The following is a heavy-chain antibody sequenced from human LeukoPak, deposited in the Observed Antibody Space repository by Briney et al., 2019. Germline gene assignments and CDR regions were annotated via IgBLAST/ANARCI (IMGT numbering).Heavy chain of an antibody. J-gene: IGHJ4*02. CDR1: GYTFTGFY. D-gene: IGHD4-23*01. CDR3: ARDLLPKYGGNYNFGFSFDY. Sequence: ASVEVSCKASGYTFTGFYMHWVRQAPGQGIEWMGWINPNSGGTNYAKKFQGRVTMTRDTSISTAYMELSRLRSDDTAVYYCARDLLPKYGGNYNFGFSFDYWGQGTLVTVSS. CDR2: INPNSGGT. V-gene: IGHV1-2*02.